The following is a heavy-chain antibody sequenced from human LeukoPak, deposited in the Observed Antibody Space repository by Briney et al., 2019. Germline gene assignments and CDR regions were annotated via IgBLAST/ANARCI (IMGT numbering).Heavy chain of an antibody. CDR3: ARDPPWDAFDI. V-gene: IGHV3-30-3*01. J-gene: IGHJ3*02. Sequence: GGSLRLSCAASGFTFSSYAMHWVRQAPGKGLEWVAVISYDGSNKYYADSVKGRFTISRDNAKNSLYLQMNSLRAEDTAEYYCARDPPWDAFDIWGQGTMVTVSS. CDR1: GFTFSSYA. CDR2: ISYDGSNK.